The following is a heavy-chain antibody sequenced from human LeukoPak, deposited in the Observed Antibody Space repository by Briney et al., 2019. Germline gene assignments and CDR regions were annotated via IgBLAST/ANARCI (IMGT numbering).Heavy chain of an antibody. J-gene: IGHJ4*02. V-gene: IGHV4-34*01. CDR3: ARGRGYQLLYFLDY. Sequence: PSETLSLTCAVYGGSFSGYYWSWIRQPPGKGLEWIGEINHSGSTNYNPSLKSRVTISVDTSKNQFSLKLSSVTAADTAVYYCARGRGYQLLYFLDYWGQGTLVTVPS. D-gene: IGHD2-2*02. CDR1: GGSFSGYY. CDR2: INHSGST.